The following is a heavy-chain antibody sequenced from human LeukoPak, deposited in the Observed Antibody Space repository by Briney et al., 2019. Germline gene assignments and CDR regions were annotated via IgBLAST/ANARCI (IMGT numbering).Heavy chain of an antibody. CDR1: GFTFSRYW. CDR2: ISTNGDST. V-gene: IGHV3-64*02. Sequence: GGSLRLSCATSGFTFSRYWMSWVRQAPGKGLEYVSAISTNGDSTYYADPVKGRFTISRDNSKNTLFLQMGSLRADDMAVYYCARWGSTSCYDYWGQGTLVTVSS. D-gene: IGHD2-2*01. J-gene: IGHJ4*02. CDR3: ARWGSTSCYDY.